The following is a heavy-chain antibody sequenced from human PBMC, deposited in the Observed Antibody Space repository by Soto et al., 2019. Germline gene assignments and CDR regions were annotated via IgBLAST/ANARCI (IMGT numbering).Heavy chain of an antibody. CDR3: LNGDYY. Sequence: ESGGGLVQPGGSLRLSCAASGFTFSSHVMYWVRQAPGKGLEWVSSINSGSTSIYYADSVKGRFTISRDNGKNSLYLQMSSLSADDTAVYYCLNGDYYVGQGTLVTVSS. J-gene: IGHJ4*02. D-gene: IGHD4-17*01. V-gene: IGHV3-48*01. CDR2: INSGSTSI. CDR1: GFTFSSHV.